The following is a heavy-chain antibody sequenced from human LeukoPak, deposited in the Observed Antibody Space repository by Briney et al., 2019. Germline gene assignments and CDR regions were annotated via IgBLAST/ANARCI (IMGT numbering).Heavy chain of an antibody. CDR3: ARSAVYDYVWGSYRYTFDY. CDR1: GGSISSGGYY. D-gene: IGHD3-16*02. J-gene: IGHJ4*02. V-gene: IGHV4-30-2*01. CDR2: IYHSGST. Sequence: SETLSLTCTVSGGSISSGGYYWSWIRQPPGKGLEWIGYIYHSGSTYYNPSLKSRVTISVDRSKNQFSLKLSSVTAADTAVYYCARSAVYDYVWGSYRYTFDYWGQGTLVTVSS.